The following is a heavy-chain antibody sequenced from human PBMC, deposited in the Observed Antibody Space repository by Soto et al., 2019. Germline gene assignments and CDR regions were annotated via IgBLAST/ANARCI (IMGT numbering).Heavy chain of an antibody. J-gene: IGHJ4*02. V-gene: IGHV1-18*01. CDR3: ARVSVIAAQAFDY. D-gene: IGHD6-6*01. CDR1: GYTFTSYG. CDR2: ISAYNGNT. Sequence: QVQLVQSGAEVKKPGASVKVSCKASGYTFTSYGISWVRQAPGQGLEWMGWISAYNGNTNYAQKLQGRVTMTTDTXXXXXXXXXXXXXXXXTAVYYCARVSVIAAQAFDYWGQGTLVTVSS.